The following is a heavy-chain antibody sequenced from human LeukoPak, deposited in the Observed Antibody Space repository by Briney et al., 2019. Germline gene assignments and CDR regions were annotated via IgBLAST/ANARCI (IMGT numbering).Heavy chain of an antibody. Sequence: GGSLRLSCAASGFTLSSYTIHWVRPVPGKGLEWVAIISYDGSYKYYTDSVMGRFTTSRDNCKTTLYLQMHSLRVEDAAVYHCARVRSPYCSGGSCPAAYYYGMDVWGQGTTVTVSS. CDR1: GFTLSSYT. V-gene: IGHV3-30-3*01. CDR2: ISYDGSYK. D-gene: IGHD2-15*01. J-gene: IGHJ6*02. CDR3: ARVRSPYCSGGSCPAAYYYGMDV.